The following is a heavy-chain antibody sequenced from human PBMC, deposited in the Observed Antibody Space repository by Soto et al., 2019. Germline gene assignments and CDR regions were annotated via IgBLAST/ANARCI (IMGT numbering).Heavy chain of an antibody. CDR3: ASLVLLWFGELFSFGWFDP. Sequence: SETLSLTCTVSGGSISSEGYYWSWFRQLPGKGLEWIGDIYYSGSTYYNPSLKSRVTISVDTSKNQFSLKLSSVTAADTAVYYCASLVLLWFGELFSFGWFDPWGQGTLVTVSS. V-gene: IGHV4-39*01. CDR2: IYYSGST. D-gene: IGHD3-10*01. J-gene: IGHJ5*02. CDR1: GGSISSEGYY.